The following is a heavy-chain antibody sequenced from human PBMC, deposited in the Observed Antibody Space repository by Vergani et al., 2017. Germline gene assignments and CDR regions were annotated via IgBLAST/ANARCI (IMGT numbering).Heavy chain of an antibody. J-gene: IGHJ2*01. CDR2: IYHSGST. Sequence: QVQLQESGPGLVKPSETLSLTCAVSGYSISSGYYWGWIRQPPGKGLEWIGSIYHSGSTYYNPSLKSRVTISVDTSKNQFSLKLSSVTAADTAVYYGARETAAGTGWYFDLWGRGTLVTVSS. CDR3: ARETAAGTGWYFDL. D-gene: IGHD6-13*01. V-gene: IGHV4-38-2*02. CDR1: GYSISSGYY.